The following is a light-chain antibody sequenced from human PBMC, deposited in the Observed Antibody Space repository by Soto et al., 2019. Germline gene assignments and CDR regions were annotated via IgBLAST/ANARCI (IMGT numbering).Light chain of an antibody. CDR1: EDINSR. CDR3: QQADSFPIT. CDR2: AAF. J-gene: IGKJ5*01. V-gene: IGKV1-12*01. Sequence: DIQMTQSPSSVSASVGDRVTISCRASEDINSRLAWYQQKPGNAPKLLIYAAFILQSGVPSRFSGYGSGTDFTLSISSLQPEDFATYYCQQADSFPITFGQWTRLEMK.